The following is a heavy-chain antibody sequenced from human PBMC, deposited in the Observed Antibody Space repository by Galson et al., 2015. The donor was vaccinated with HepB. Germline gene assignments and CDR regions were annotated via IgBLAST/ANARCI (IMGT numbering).Heavy chain of an antibody. CDR1: GYSFTSYW. D-gene: IGHD3-9*01. J-gene: IGHJ2*01. CDR2: IYPGDSDT. V-gene: IGHV5-51*01. Sequence: QSGAEVKKPGESLKISCKGSGYSFTSYWIGWVRQMPGKGLEWMGIIYPGDSDTRYSPSFQGQVTISADKSISTAYLQWSSLKASDTAMYYCASQILTGYSTPYWYFDLWGRGTLVTVSS. CDR3: ASQILTGYSTPYWYFDL.